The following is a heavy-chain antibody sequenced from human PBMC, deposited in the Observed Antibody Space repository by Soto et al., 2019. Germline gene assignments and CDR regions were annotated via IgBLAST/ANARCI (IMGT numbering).Heavy chain of an antibody. V-gene: IGHV1-46*01. CDR2: INPSGGST. Sequence: ASVKVSCKASGYTFTSYYMHWVRQAPGQGLEWMGIINPSGGSTSYAQKFQGRVTMTRDTSTSTVYMELSSLRSEDTAVYYCPRDASLITIFGVVIIGHYYYGMDVWGQGTTVTVSS. J-gene: IGHJ6*02. D-gene: IGHD3-3*01. CDR3: PRDASLITIFGVVIIGHYYYGMDV. CDR1: GYTFTSYY.